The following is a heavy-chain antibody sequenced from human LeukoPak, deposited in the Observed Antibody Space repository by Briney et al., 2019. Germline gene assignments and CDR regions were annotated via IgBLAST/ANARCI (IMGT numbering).Heavy chain of an antibody. J-gene: IGHJ4*02. D-gene: IGHD4-17*01. V-gene: IGHV1-2*02. CDR2: INPNSGGT. Sequence: ASVNVSCKASGYTFTGYYMHWVRQAPGQGLEWMGWINPNSGGTNYAQKFQGRVTMTRDTSISTAYMDLTRLRSDDTAVYYCARDNSYGDYGRFAYWGQRTLVTVSS. CDR1: GYTFTGYY. CDR3: ARDNSYGDYGRFAY.